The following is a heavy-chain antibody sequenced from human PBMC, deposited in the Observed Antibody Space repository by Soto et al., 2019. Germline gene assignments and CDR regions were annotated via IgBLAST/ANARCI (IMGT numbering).Heavy chain of an antibody. V-gene: IGHV3-30*18. CDR2: ISYDGSNK. D-gene: IGHD6-13*01. CDR3: ANTIAAAGFYYYYGMDV. Sequence: GGPLRLSCAASGFTFSSYGMHWVSQAPGKGLEWVAVISYDGSNKYYADSVKGRFTISRDNSKNTLYLQMNSLRAEDTAVYYCANTIAAAGFYYYYGMDVWGQGTTVTVSS. J-gene: IGHJ6*02. CDR1: GFTFSSYG.